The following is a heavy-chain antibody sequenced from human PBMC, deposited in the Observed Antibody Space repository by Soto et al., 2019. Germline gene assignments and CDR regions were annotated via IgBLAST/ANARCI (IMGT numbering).Heavy chain of an antibody. J-gene: IGHJ6*02. CDR3: AKNGQPPYYYYGMDV. CDR2: VSGYNGDT. D-gene: IGHD2-8*01. CDR1: GYTFRRYG. V-gene: IGHV1-18*01. Sequence: ASVKVSCKASGYTFRRYGISWVRQAPGQGLEWMGWVSGYNGDTKYAQKVQGRVTMTIDTSTYTAYMELRSLTSDDTAKYYCAKNGQPPYYYYGMDVWG.